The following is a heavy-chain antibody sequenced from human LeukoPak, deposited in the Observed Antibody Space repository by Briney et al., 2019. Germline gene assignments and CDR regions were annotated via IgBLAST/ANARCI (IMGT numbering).Heavy chain of an antibody. CDR3: ARSSFYGDHIDY. CDR1: GGSISSYY. D-gene: IGHD4-17*01. V-gene: IGHV4-59*01. J-gene: IGHJ4*02. CDR2: IYYSGST. Sequence: PSETLSLTCTVSGGSISSYYWSWIRQPPGKGLECIGYIYYSGSTNYNPSFKSRVAISVDTSKSQFSLKLSSVTAADTAVYYCARSSFYGDHIDYWGQGTLVTVSS.